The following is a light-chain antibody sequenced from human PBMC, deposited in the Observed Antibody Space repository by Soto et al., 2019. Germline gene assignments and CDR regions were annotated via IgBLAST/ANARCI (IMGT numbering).Light chain of an antibody. Sequence: QSVLTHPPSASGTPGQRVTISCSGSSSKIGSNPVSWYQQLPGTAPKSLIYSDNQRPSGVPDRISGSRSGTSASLAISGLQSEDEAEYYCAAWDDSLRGRVFGGGTKLTVL. CDR1: SSKIGSNP. CDR2: SDN. V-gene: IGLV1-44*01. CDR3: AAWDDSLRGRV. J-gene: IGLJ2*01.